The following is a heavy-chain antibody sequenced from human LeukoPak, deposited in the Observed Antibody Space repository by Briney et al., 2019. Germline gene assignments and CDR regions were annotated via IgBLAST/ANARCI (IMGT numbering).Heavy chain of an antibody. CDR1: GFAFSDFY. V-gene: IGHV3-11*01. J-gene: IGHJ4*02. Sequence: GGPLRLSCASSGFAFSDFYMFWIRQAPGKGLEWISYISNSGSTLYYADSVKGRFTISRDNDKNLLYLQMNSLRADDTAVYYCARDALGSYDYWGQGTLVTVSS. CDR3: ARDALGSYDY. CDR2: ISNSGSTL. D-gene: IGHD3-10*01.